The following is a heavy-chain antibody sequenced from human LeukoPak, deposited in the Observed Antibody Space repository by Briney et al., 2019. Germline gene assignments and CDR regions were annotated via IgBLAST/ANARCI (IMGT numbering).Heavy chain of an antibody. D-gene: IGHD4-11*01. J-gene: IGHJ4*02. CDR3: ATAPDYRNYVGGPPADY. CDR2: ISGYNGNT. Sequence: ASVNVSCKASGYTFSSYGISWVRQAPGQGLDWMGWISGYNGNTKYAQNLQGSVTMTTDTSTSTAYMELRSLRSDDTAVYYCATAPDYRNYVGGPPADYWGQGTLVTVSS. CDR1: GYTFSSYG. V-gene: IGHV1-18*01.